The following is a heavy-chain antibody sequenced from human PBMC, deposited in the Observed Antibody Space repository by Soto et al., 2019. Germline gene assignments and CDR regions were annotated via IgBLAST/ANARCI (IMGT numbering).Heavy chain of an antibody. CDR2: IDGSGRFT. CDR1: GFKFRSYA. D-gene: IGHD3-3*01. V-gene: IGHV3-23*01. J-gene: IGHJ4*02. CDR3: AKDWRDADYPLDFFDS. Sequence: EVQLLESGGALEQPGGSLRLSCVASGFKFRSYAMSWVRQAPGMGLEWVSTIDGSGRFTNYADSVKGRFTLSRDNFRNKVYMQMNSLGSDDTATYYCAKDWRDADYPLDFFDSWGQGTLVTVSS.